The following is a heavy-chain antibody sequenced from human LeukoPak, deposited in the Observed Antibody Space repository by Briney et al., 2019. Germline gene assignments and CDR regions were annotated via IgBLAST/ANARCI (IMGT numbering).Heavy chain of an antibody. J-gene: IGHJ6*03. Sequence: PGESLRLSCAASGFTVSSNYMSWVRQAPGEGLEWVSVIYSGGSTYYADSVKGRFTISRDNSKNTLYLQMNSLRAEDTAVYYCARDGHYYYYMDVWGKGTTVTVSS. V-gene: IGHV3-66*02. CDR1: GFTVSSNY. CDR2: IYSGGST. CDR3: ARDGHYYYYMDV.